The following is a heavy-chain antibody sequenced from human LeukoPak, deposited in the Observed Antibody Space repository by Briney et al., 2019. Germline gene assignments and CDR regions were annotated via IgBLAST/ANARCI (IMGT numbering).Heavy chain of an antibody. V-gene: IGHV4-4*07. Sequence: SETLSLTCTVSGGSISSYYWSWIRQPAGKGPEWIGRIYTSGSTNYNPSLKSRVTMSVDTSKNQFSLKLSSVTAADTAVYYCARGPSAAAGPYWYFDLWDRGTLVAVSS. J-gene: IGHJ2*01. D-gene: IGHD6-13*01. CDR1: GGSISSYY. CDR3: ARGPSAAAGPYWYFDL. CDR2: IYTSGST.